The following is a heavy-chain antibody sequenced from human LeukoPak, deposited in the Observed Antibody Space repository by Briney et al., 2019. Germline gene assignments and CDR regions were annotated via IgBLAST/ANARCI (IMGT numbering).Heavy chain of an antibody. CDR1: GFTFSIYW. J-gene: IGHJ3*02. CDR2: IKQDGSEK. Sequence: GGSLRLSCAASGFTFSIYWMSWVRQAPGKGLEWVANIKQDGSEKYYVDSVKGRFTISRDNAKNSLYLQMNSLRAEDTAVYYCARYSSSWHAYDIWGQGTMATVSS. D-gene: IGHD6-13*01. V-gene: IGHV3-7*05. CDR3: ARYSSSWHAYDI.